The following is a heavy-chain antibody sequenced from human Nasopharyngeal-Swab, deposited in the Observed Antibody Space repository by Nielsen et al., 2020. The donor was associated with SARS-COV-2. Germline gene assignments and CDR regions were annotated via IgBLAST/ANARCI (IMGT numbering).Heavy chain of an antibody. CDR3: ARSPYYDFWSDYYTSFDY. Sequence: WIRQPPGKGLEWVSSISSSSSYIYYADSAKGRFTISRDNAKNSLYLQMNSLRAEDTAVYYCARSPYYDFWSDYYTSFDYWGQGTLVTVSS. D-gene: IGHD3-3*01. J-gene: IGHJ4*02. V-gene: IGHV3-21*01. CDR2: ISSSSSYI.